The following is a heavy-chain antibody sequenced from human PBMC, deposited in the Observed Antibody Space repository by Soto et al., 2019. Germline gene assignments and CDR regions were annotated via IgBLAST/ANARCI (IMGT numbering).Heavy chain of an antibody. V-gene: IGHV3-21*01. J-gene: IGHJ5*02. CDR1: GFTFSSYS. CDR3: ARDGQPESNWFDP. Sequence: EVQLVESGGGLVKPGGSLRLSCAASGFTFSSYSMNWVRQAPGKGLEWVSSISSSSSYIYYADSVKCRFTISRDNAKNSLYLQMNSLRAEDTAVYYCARDGQPESNWFDPWGQGTLVTVSS. D-gene: IGHD1-1*01. CDR2: ISSSSSYI.